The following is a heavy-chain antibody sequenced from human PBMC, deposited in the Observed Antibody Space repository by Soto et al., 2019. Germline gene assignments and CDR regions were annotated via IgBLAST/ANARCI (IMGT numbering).Heavy chain of an antibody. Sequence: QVQLVQSGAEVKKPGASVKVSCKASGYTFINYYIHWVRQAPGQGLEWMGVINPNGGSTVYAQKFQGRVTLTRDNSKSTLYLQMNSLRAEDTAVYYCAKAYFVWSSEQPYYFDYWGQGTLVTVSS. CDR1: GYTFINYY. V-gene: IGHV1-46*01. J-gene: IGHJ4*02. D-gene: IGHD3-16*01. CDR3: AKAYFVWSSEQPYYFDY. CDR2: INPNGGST.